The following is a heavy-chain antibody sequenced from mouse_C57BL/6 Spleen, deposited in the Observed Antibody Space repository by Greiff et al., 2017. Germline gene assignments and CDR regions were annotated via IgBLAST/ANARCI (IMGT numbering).Heavy chain of an antibody. CDR2: INPNNGGT. CDR3: ARDDGSSLYYAMDY. Sequence: EVKLQQSGPELVKPGASVKMSCKASGYTFTDYNMHWVKQSHGKSLEWIGYINPNNGGTSYNQKFKGKATLTVNKSSSTAYMELRSLTSEDSAVYYCARDDGSSLYYAMDYWGQGTSVTVSS. CDR1: GYTFTDYN. V-gene: IGHV1-22*01. D-gene: IGHD1-1*01. J-gene: IGHJ4*01.